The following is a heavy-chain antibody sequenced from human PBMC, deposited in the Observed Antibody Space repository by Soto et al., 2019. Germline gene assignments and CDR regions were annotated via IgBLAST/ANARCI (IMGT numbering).Heavy chain of an antibody. CDR3: ASREEYDSSGYYHYYYYGMDV. D-gene: IGHD3-22*01. J-gene: IGHJ6*02. CDR1: GFTFSSYA. V-gene: IGHV3-30-3*01. Sequence: GSLRLSCAASGFTFSSYAMHWVRQAPGKGLEWMAVISYDGSNKYYADSVKGRFTISRDNSKNTLYLQMNSLRAEDTAVYYCASREEYDSSGYYHYYYYGMDVWGQGTTVTVSS. CDR2: ISYDGSNK.